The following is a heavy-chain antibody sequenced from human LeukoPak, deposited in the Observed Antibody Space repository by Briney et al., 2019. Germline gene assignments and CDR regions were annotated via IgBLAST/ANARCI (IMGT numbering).Heavy chain of an antibody. J-gene: IGHJ6*02. D-gene: IGHD6-13*01. CDR1: GGSISSYY. Sequence: SETLSLTCTVSGGSISSYYWSWIRQPAGKGLERIGRIYTSGSTNYNPSLKSRVTMSVDTSKNQFSLKLSSVTAADTAAYYCARGAAAAGLFSHGMDVWGQGTTVTVSS. CDR3: ARGAAAAGLFSHGMDV. CDR2: IYTSGST. V-gene: IGHV4-4*07.